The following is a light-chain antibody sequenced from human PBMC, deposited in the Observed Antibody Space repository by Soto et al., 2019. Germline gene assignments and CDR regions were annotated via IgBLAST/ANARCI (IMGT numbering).Light chain of an antibody. J-gene: IGKJ3*01. Sequence: EIVLTQSPATLSLSPGERATLSCRASQSVSSYLAWYQQKPGQAPRLLIYDTSKRATGIPARFSGSGSGTDVALTISSLRPEDFAVDYCQQRTNWPRSFAFGPGTKVDIK. CDR1: QSVSSY. CDR3: QQRTNWPRSFA. V-gene: IGKV3-11*01. CDR2: DTS.